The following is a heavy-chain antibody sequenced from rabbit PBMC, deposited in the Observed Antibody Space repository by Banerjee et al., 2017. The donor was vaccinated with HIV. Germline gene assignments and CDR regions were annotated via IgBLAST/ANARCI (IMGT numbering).Heavy chain of an antibody. CDR1: GFSFSNKYV. CDR2: INTSSGNT. D-gene: IGHD4-2*01. J-gene: IGHJ4*01. V-gene: IGHV1S45*01. CDR3: ARLPAGTTYYFNL. Sequence: QEQLEESGGGLVQPEGSLTLTCTASGFSFSNKYVMCWVRQAPGKGLEWIGCINTSSGNTVYATWAKGRFTISSHNAQNTLYLQLNSLTAADTATYFCARLPAGTTYYFNLWGPGTLVTVS.